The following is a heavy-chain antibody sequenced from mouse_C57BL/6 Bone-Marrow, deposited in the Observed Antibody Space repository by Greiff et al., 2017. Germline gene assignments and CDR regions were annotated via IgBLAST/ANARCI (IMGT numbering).Heavy chain of an antibody. CDR3: TTSVVATDYAMDY. CDR1: GFNIKDDY. D-gene: IGHD1-1*01. V-gene: IGHV14-4*01. CDR2: IDPENGDP. J-gene: IGHJ4*01. Sequence: EVQLQQSGAELVRPGASVKLSCTASGFNIKDDYMHWVKQRPEQGLEWIGWIDPENGDPEYASKFQGKATITADTSSNTAYLQLSSLTSEDTAVYYCTTSVVATDYAMDYWGQGTSVTVSS.